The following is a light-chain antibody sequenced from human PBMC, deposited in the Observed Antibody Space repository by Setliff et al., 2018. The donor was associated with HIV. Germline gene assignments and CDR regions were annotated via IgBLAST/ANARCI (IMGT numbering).Light chain of an antibody. J-gene: IGLJ1*01. V-gene: IGLV2-23*02. Sequence: QSALTQPASVSGSPGQSITISCTGTSSDVGNYNLVSWYQQHPGKAPKFIIYEVSKRPSGVSHRFSGSKSGNTASLTISGLQAEDEADYYCCSYGGPSTFYVFGTGTKVTVL. CDR1: SSDVGNYNL. CDR3: CSYGGPSTFYV. CDR2: EVS.